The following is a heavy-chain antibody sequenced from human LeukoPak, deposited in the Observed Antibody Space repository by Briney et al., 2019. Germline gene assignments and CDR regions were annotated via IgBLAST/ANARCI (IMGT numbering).Heavy chain of an antibody. J-gene: IGHJ6*01. CDR3: ARGKSTMVRGVIITRLDGMAV. V-gene: IGHV4-59*01. Sequence: PSETLSLTCTVSGGSISSYYGSWIRQPPGKGLEWIGYIYYSGSTNYNPSLMSRVTISVDTSKHQFSLKLSSVTAADTAVYYCARGKSTMVRGVIITRLDGMAVWGKGTTVIVSS. CDR1: GGSISSYY. CDR2: IYYSGST. D-gene: IGHD3-10*01.